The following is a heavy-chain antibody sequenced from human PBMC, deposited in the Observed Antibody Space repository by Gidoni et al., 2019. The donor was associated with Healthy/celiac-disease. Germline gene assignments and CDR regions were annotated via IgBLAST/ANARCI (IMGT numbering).Heavy chain of an antibody. CDR3: AREGYYDSSGYPFQH. V-gene: IGHV4-38-2*02. D-gene: IGHD3-22*01. Sequence: QVQLQESGPGLVKPSETLSLTCTVSGYSISSGYYWGWIRQPPGKGLEWIGSIYHSGRTYFNPSLKSRVTISVDTSKNQFSLKLSSVTAADTAVYYCAREGYYDSSGYPFQHWGQGTLVTVSS. J-gene: IGHJ1*01. CDR2: IYHSGRT. CDR1: GYSISSGYY.